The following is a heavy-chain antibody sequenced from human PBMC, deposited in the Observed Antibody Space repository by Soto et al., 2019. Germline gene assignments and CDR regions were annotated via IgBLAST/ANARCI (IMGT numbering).Heavy chain of an antibody. CDR1: GFTLRSYA. V-gene: IGHV3-23*01. D-gene: IGHD6-6*01. CDR2: ISGSGGST. J-gene: IGHJ6*02. Sequence: GGSLRLSCAASGFTLRSYAMSWVRQAPGKGLEWVSAISGSGGSTYYADSVKGRFTISSDNSKNTLYLQMNSLRAEDTAIYYCAKDSLEYSGSYPYAMDVWAHGNTVTVSS. CDR3: AKDSLEYSGSYPYAMDV.